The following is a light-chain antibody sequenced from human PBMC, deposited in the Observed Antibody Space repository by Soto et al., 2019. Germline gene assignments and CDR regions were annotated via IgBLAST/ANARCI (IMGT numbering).Light chain of an antibody. CDR1: QSIINW. CDR3: QQYNSFPWT. CDR2: KAS. Sequence: DIQMTQSPSTLSASLGDRVTITCRASQSIINWLGWYQQKPGKAPKLLIYKASSLESGVPSRFSGSGSGTDFTLTINRLQPDDFATYYCQQYNSFPWTFGQGTKVDI. J-gene: IGKJ1*01. V-gene: IGKV1-5*03.